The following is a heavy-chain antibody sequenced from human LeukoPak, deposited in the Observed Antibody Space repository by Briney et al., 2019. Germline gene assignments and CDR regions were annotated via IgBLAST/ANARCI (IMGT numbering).Heavy chain of an antibody. Sequence: ASVKVSCKASGGTFSSYAISWVRQAPGQGLEWMGGIIPIFGTANYAQKFQGRVTITADESTSTAYMELSSLRSEDTAVYYCATQARAVAGSYYYYMDVWGKGTTVTVSS. V-gene: IGHV1-69*13. D-gene: IGHD6-19*01. J-gene: IGHJ6*03. CDR1: GGTFSSYA. CDR2: IIPIFGTA. CDR3: ATQARAVAGSYYYYMDV.